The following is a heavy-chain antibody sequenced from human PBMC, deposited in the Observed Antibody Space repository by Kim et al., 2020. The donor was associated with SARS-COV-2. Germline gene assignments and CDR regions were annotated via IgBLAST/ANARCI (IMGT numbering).Heavy chain of an antibody. CDR3: ARDSGGSSWYELGDY. V-gene: IGHV3-21*01. J-gene: IGHJ4*02. CDR2: ISSSSSYI. CDR1: GFTFSSYS. Sequence: GGSLRLSCAASGFTFSSYSMNWVRQAPGKGLEWVSSISSSSSYIYYADSVKGRFTISRDNAKNSLYLQMNSLRAEDTAVYYCARDSGGSSWYELGDYWGQGTLVTVSS. D-gene: IGHD6-13*01.